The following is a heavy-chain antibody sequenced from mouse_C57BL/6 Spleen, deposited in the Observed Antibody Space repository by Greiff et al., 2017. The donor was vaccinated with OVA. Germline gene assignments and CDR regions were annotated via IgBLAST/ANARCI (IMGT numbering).Heavy chain of an antibody. CDR2: IDPENGDT. V-gene: IGHV14-4*01. J-gene: IGHJ1*03. CDR3: TRGFHFDV. CDR1: GFNIKDDY. Sequence: DVHLVESGAELVRPGASVKLSCTASGFNIKDDYMHWVKQRPEQGLEWIGWIDPENGDTEYASKFQDKATITADTTSNTAYLQLSSLTSEDTAVYYCTRGFHFDVWGTGTTVTVSS.